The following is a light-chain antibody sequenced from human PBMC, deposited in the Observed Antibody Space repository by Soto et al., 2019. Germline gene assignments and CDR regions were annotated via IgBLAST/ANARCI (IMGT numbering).Light chain of an antibody. V-gene: IGLV2-14*03. J-gene: IGLJ1*01. CDR1: SSDVGGYNF. CDR2: DVN. Sequence: QSALTQPASVSGSPGQSITISCTGTSSDVGGYNFVSWYQQHPGKVPKLMIFDVNRRTSGVSDRFSGSKSGNTASLTVSGLQAEDEGDYYCWSYTSSSTHVFGSGTKLTVL. CDR3: WSYTSSSTHV.